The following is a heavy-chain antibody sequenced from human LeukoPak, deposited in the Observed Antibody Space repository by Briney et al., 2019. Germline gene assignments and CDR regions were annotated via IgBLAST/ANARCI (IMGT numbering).Heavy chain of an antibody. CDR3: ASFEGIAAAGRGPFDY. Sequence: GASVKVSCKASGYTFTGYYMHWVRQAPGQGLEWMGWINPNSGGTNYAQKFQGRVTMTRDTSISTAYMELSRLRSDDTAVYYCASFEGIAAAGRGPFDYWGQGTLVTVSS. V-gene: IGHV1-2*02. J-gene: IGHJ4*02. D-gene: IGHD6-13*01. CDR2: INPNSGGT. CDR1: GYTFTGYY.